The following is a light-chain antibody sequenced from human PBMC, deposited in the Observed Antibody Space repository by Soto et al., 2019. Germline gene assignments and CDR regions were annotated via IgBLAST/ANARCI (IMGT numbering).Light chain of an antibody. CDR3: QQYGSSPWT. Sequence: EIVLTQSPGTLSLSPGERVTISCRASQSVSISYLAWYQQKPGQAPSLVIYGASRRATGIPDRFSGSGSGTDFTLTISRLEPEDFAVYYCQQYGSSPWTFGQGTKVEIK. CDR2: GAS. CDR1: QSVSISY. J-gene: IGKJ1*01. V-gene: IGKV3-20*01.